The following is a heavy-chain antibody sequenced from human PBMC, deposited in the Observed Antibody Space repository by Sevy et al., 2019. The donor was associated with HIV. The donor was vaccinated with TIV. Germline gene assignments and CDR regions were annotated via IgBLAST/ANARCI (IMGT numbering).Heavy chain of an antibody. J-gene: IGHJ4*02. CDR1: GFIFSKFA. Sequence: GGSLRLSCAASGFIFSKFALSWVRQAPGRGLEWVSAVSGNDGSTYYAASVKGRFTISRDISENMLYLQMNGLSAEDTAVYYCAKDFSYGGNSWNFDFWGQGTLVTVSS. CDR3: AKDFSYGGNSWNFDF. CDR2: VSGNDGST. V-gene: IGHV3-23*01. D-gene: IGHD4-17*01.